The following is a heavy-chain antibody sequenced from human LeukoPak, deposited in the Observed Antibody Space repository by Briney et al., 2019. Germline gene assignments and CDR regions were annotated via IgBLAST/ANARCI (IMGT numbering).Heavy chain of an antibody. CDR3: ARHGVGDGYNSVDY. CDR2: VHKSGST. J-gene: IGHJ4*02. CDR1: TDSITSNW. Sequence: PSETLSLTCAVSTDSITSNWWSWVRQPPGKGLEVIGEVHKSGSTNYYPSLQSRVTISIDKSKNQIALELTSVTAADTAVYYCARHGVGDGYNSVDYWGQGTLVTVSS. V-gene: IGHV4-4*02. D-gene: IGHD5-24*01.